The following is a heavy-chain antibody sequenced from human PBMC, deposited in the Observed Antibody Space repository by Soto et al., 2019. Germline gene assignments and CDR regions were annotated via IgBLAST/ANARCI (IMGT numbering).Heavy chain of an antibody. CDR1: GFTFSSYW. V-gene: IGHV3-7*01. D-gene: IGHD3-10*01. J-gene: IGHJ6*03. Sequence: HPGVSMRLSCAASGFTFSSYWMSWVRQAPGKGLEWVANIKQDGSEKYYVDSVKGRFTISRDNAKNSLYLQMNSLRAEDTAVYYCARGGGWSFPAYYYYYMDVWGKGTTVTVSS. CDR2: IKQDGSEK. CDR3: ARGGGWSFPAYYYYYMDV.